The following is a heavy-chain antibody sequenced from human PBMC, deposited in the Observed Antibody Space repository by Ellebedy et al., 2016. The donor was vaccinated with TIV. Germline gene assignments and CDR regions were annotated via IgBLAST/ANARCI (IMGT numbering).Heavy chain of an antibody. Sequence: SETLSLTXTVSGGSISSYYWSWIRQPAGKGLEWIGRIYTSGNANYNPSLKSRVTMSVDTSKNQFSLKMSSVTAADTAVYYCARGSLFGVVIIVDVFDKWGQGTMVTVSS. J-gene: IGHJ3*02. CDR1: GGSISSYY. CDR2: IYTSGNA. D-gene: IGHD3-3*01. V-gene: IGHV4-4*07. CDR3: ARGSLFGVVIIVDVFDK.